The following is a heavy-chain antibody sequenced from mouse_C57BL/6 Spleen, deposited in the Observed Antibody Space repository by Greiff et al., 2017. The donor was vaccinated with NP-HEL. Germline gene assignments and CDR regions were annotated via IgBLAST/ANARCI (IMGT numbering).Heavy chain of an antibody. V-gene: IGHV2-2*01. D-gene: IGHD1-1*01. CDR1: GFSLTSYG. CDR2: IWSGGST. J-gene: IGHJ3*01. CDR3: ARGSPFAY. Sequence: QVQLKESGPGLVQPSQSLSITCTVSGFSLTSYGVHWVRQSPGKGLEWLGVIWSGGSTDSNAAFISRLSISKDNSKSQVFFKMNSLQADDTAIYYCARGSPFAYWGQGTLVTVSA.